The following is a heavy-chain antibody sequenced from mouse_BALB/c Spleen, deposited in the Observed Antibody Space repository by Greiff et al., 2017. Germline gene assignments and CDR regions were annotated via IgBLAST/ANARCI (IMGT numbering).Heavy chain of an antibody. V-gene: IGHV1-9*01. CDR1: GYTFSSYW. Sequence: QVQLQQSGAELMKPGASVKISCKATGYTFSSYWIEWVKQRPGHGLEWIGEILPGSGSTNYNEKFKGKATFTADTSSNTAYMQLSSLTSEDSAVYYCARYDYPLYAMDYWGQGTSVTVSS. CDR2: ILPGSGST. J-gene: IGHJ4*01. D-gene: IGHD2-4*01. CDR3: ARYDYPLYAMDY.